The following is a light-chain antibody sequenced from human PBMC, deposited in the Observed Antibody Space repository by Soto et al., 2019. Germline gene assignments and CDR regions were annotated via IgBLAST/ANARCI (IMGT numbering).Light chain of an antibody. CDR3: QQYNSYSRT. CDR1: QSISRW. Sequence: IQMTQSPSTLSASVGDRVTITCRASQSISRWLAWHQQKPGKAPKLLIYDASSLESGVPSRFSGSGSGTEFTLTISSLQPDDFATYYCQQYNSYSRTFGQGTKVDNK. CDR2: DAS. V-gene: IGKV1-5*01. J-gene: IGKJ1*01.